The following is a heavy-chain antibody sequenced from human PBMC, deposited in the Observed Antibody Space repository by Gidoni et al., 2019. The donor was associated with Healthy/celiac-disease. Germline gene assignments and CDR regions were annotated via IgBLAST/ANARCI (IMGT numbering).Heavy chain of an antibody. CDR3: ASAAAYCSGGSCYSSY. D-gene: IGHD2-15*01. V-gene: IGHV1-69*01. CDR1: GGTFSSSA. Sequence: QVQLVQSGAEVKKPGSSVKVSCKASGGTFSSSAISWVRQAPGQGLEWMGGIIPIFGTANYAQKFQGRVTITADESTSTAYMELSSLRSEDTAVYYCASAAAYCSGGSCYSSYWGQGTLVTVSS. J-gene: IGHJ4*02. CDR2: IIPIFGTA.